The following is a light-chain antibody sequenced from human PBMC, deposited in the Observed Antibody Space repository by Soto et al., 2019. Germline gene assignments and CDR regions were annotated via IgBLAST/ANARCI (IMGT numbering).Light chain of an antibody. CDR2: DVS. Sequence: QSALTQPASVSGSPGQSITISCTGTSSDVGGYNYVSWYQQHPGKAPKLMIYDVSNRPSGVSNRFSGSKFGNTAFLTISGLQAEDEADYYCSSYTSSSTLVFGGGTKVTVL. CDR3: SSYTSSSTLV. J-gene: IGLJ2*01. CDR1: SSDVGGYNY. V-gene: IGLV2-14*01.